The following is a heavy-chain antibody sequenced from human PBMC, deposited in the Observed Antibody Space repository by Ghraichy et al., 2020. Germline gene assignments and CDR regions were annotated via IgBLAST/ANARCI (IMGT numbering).Heavy chain of an antibody. CDR1: GFTFSSYA. Sequence: GGSLRLSCAASGFTFSSYAMSWVRQAPGKGLEWVSAISGSGGSTYYADSVKGRFTISRDNSKNTLYLQMNSLRAEDTAVYYCAKNWGPLRIAAAGRPHPVGTLDYWYFDLWGRGTLVTVSS. CDR2: ISGSGGST. J-gene: IGHJ2*01. D-gene: IGHD6-13*01. CDR3: AKNWGPLRIAAAGRPHPVGTLDYWYFDL. V-gene: IGHV3-23*01.